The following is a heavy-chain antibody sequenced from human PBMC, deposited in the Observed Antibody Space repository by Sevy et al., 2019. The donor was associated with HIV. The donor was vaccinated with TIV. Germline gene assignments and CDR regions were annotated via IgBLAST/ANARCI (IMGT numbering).Heavy chain of an antibody. J-gene: IGHJ4*02. V-gene: IGHV3-23*01. CDR2: FSFGCGRI. Sequence: GGSLRFSCAASGFTFAKYSMSWLRQAPGKGLEWVSTFSFGCGRINYADSVKGRFTISRDDSKNTLYLQMNSLRAEDTATYFCAREGCTQPHDYWGQGTLVTVSS. CDR3: AREGCTQPHDY. CDR1: GFTFAKYS.